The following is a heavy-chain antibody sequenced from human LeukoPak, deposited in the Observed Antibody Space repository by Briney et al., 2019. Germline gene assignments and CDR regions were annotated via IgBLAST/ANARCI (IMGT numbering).Heavy chain of an antibody. CDR2: IIPIFSTT. D-gene: IGHD1-26*01. CDR3: ARVVIRSGSYYELDY. CDR1: GGTFSSYA. J-gene: IGHJ4*02. V-gene: IGHV1-69*05. Sequence: SVKVSCKASGGTFSSYAISWVRQAPGQGLEWMGGIIPIFSTTNYAQKFQGRVTITTDEFTITAYMELSSLRSEDTAVYYCARVVIRSGSYYELDYWGQGTLVTVSS.